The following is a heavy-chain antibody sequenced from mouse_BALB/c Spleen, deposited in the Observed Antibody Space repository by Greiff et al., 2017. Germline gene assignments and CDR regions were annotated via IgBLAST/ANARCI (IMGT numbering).Heavy chain of an antibody. J-gene: IGHJ4*01. CDR2: VNPYNGGT. Sequence: VQLQQSGPELVKPGASVKMSCKASGYTFTDYYMDWVKQSHGESFEWIGRVNPYNGGTSYNQKFKGKATLTVDKSSSTAYMELNSLTSEDSAVYYCAREGNYRYDEGGYAMDYWGQGTSVTVSS. CDR1: GYTFTDYY. V-gene: IGHV1-19*01. CDR3: AREGNYRYDEGGYAMDY. D-gene: IGHD2-14*01.